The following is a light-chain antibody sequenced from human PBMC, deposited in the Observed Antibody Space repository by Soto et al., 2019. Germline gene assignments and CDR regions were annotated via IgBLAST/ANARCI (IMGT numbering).Light chain of an antibody. CDR1: QTISDN. CDR2: AAS. V-gene: IGKV3-15*01. J-gene: IGKJ1*01. Sequence: EIVMTQSPATLSVSPGERATLSCRASQTISDNLAWYQQRPGQSPRLLIYAASSRATGIPARFSGSGSGTEFSLTISSVQSEDSAVYYCQQYNDWWTFGQGTKVDIK. CDR3: QQYNDWWT.